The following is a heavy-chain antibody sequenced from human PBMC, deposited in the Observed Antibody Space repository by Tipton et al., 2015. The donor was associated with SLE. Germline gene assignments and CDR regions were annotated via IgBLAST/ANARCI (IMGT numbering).Heavy chain of an antibody. CDR2: IYTSGST. Sequence: LRLSCTVSGGALRNYYWNWIRQPAGKGLEWIGRIYTSGSTNYNPSLKSRVTISVDTSKNQFSLKLSSVTAADTAVYYCARLRITIFGVVRGAFDIWGQGTMVTVSS. CDR3: ARLRITIFGVVRGAFDI. J-gene: IGHJ3*02. V-gene: IGHV4-4*07. D-gene: IGHD3-3*01. CDR1: GGALRNYY.